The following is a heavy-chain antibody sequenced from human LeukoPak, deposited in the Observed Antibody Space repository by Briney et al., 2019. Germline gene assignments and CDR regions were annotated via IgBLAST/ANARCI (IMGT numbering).Heavy chain of an antibody. Sequence: PGGSLRLSCAASRFTLSSYSMNWVRQAPGKGLEWVSSISSSGSYIYYADSVKGRFTISRDNAKNSLYLQMNSLRAEDTAVYYCAELGITMIGGVWGKGTTVTISS. CDR2: ISSSGSYI. J-gene: IGHJ6*04. CDR1: RFTLSSYS. CDR3: AELGITMIGGV. D-gene: IGHD3-10*02. V-gene: IGHV3-21*01.